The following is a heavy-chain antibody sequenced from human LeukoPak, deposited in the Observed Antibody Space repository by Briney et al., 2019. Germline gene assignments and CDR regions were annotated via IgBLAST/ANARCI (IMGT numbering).Heavy chain of an antibody. CDR3: ARGRNWNSRVNSYFQH. CDR2: IYYSGST. J-gene: IGHJ1*01. D-gene: IGHD1-7*01. CDR1: GGSISSSSYY. Sequence: PSETLSLTCTVSGGSISSSSYYWGWIRQPPGKGLEWIGSIYYSGSTYYNPSLKSRVTISVDTSKNQFSLKLSSVTAADTAVYYCARGRNWNSRVNSYFQHWGQGTLVTVSS. V-gene: IGHV4-39*01.